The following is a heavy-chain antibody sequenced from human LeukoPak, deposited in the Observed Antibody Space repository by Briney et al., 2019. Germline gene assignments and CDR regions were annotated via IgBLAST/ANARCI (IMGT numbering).Heavy chain of an antibody. V-gene: IGHV4-59*11. D-gene: IGHD2-15*01. CDR3: ASRAHCSGGSCYGNWFDP. CDR2: ISYSGIT. J-gene: IGHJ5*02. Sequence: PSETLSHTCTVSGASISSHYWSWIRQSPGKGLEWIGYISYSGITNYNPSLKSRVTISVDTSKNHFSLRLSSVTAADTAVYYCASRAHCSGGSCYGNWFDPWGQGTLVTVSS. CDR1: GASISSHY.